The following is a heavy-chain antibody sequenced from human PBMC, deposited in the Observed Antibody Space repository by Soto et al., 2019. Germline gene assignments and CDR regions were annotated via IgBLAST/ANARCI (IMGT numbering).Heavy chain of an antibody. V-gene: IGHV4-59*08. J-gene: IGHJ4*02. CDR3: ARRDSSGWYSYFDY. Sequence: QVQLQESGPGLVKPSETLSLTCTVSGGSISGYYWSWIRQPPGKGLEWIAYMYYSGNTNYNPSLKGRVTISIDTSKNQFSLKLSSVTAADTAVYYCARRDSSGWYSYFDYWGQGALVTVSS. CDR2: MYYSGNT. CDR1: GGSISGYY. D-gene: IGHD6-19*01.